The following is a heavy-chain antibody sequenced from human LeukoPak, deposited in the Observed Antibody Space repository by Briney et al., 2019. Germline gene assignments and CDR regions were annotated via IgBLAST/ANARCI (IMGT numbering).Heavy chain of an antibody. D-gene: IGHD2-2*01. J-gene: IGHJ4*02. Sequence: ASVKVSCKASGYTFTSYYMHWVRQAPGQGLEWMGIINPSGGSTSYAQKFQGRVTMTRDTSTSTVYMELSSLRSEDTAVYYCARPETAYHSSSSFDYWGQGTLVTVSS. CDR1: GYTFTSYY. CDR2: INPSGGST. V-gene: IGHV1-46*01. CDR3: ARPETAYHSSSSFDY.